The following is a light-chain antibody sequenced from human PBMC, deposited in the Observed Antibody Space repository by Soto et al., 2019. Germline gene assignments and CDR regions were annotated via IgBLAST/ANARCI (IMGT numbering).Light chain of an antibody. V-gene: IGLV2-14*03. CDR3: SSSTGSTTVV. CDR1: SSDVGGSNS. J-gene: IGLJ2*01. Sequence: QSALTQPASMSGSPGQSITISCTGTSSDVGGSNSVSWYQPHPGKAPKLMIYDVTNRPSWVSTRFSGSKSGNTASLTISGLHAEDAEVYYCSSSTGSTTVVFGGGTKLTVL. CDR2: DVT.